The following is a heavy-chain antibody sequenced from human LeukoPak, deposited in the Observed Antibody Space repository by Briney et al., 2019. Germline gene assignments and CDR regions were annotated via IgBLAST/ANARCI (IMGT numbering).Heavy chain of an antibody. CDR3: AKDRSLDY. CDR1: GFTFSSYG. J-gene: IGHJ4*02. V-gene: IGHV3-30*18. Sequence: GGSLRLSCAASGFTFSSYGMHWVRQAPGKGLEWVAVISYDGSNKYYANSVKGRFTISRDNSKNTLYLQMNSLRAEDTAVYYCAKDRSLDYWGQGTLVTVSS. CDR2: ISYDGSNK.